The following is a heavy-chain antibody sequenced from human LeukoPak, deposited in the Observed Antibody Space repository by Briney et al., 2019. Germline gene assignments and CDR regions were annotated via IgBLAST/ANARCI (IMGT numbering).Heavy chain of an antibody. CDR3: ARDVGDL. CDR2: ISYDGSNK. CDR1: GFTFSSYG. Sequence: GGSPRLSCAASGFTFSSYGMHWVRQAPGKGLEWVAVISYDGSNKYYADSVKGRFTISRDNSKNTLYLQMNSLRAEDTAVYYCARDVGDLWGQGTLVTVSS. D-gene: IGHD2-21*02. J-gene: IGHJ4*02. V-gene: IGHV3-30*03.